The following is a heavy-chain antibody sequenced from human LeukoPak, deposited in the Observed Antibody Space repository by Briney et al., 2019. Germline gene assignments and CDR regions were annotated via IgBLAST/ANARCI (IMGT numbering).Heavy chain of an antibody. CDR1: GYTFTSYG. CDR2: ISAYNGNT. V-gene: IGHV1-18*01. D-gene: IGHD7-27*01. CDR3: AREGLRLGIGHDAFDI. J-gene: IGHJ3*02. Sequence: GASVKVSCKASGYTFTSYGISWVRQAPGQGLEWMGWISAYNGNTNYAQKLQGRVTMTTDTSTSTAYMELRSLRSDDTAVYYCAREGLRLGIGHDAFDIWGQGTMVTVSS.